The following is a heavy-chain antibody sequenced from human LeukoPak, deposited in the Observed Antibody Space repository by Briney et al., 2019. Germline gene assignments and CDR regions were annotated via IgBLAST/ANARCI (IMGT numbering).Heavy chain of an antibody. D-gene: IGHD2-21*01. CDR2: IYYSGST. CDR1: GGSISSYY. Sequence: SETLSLTCTVSGGSISSYYWSWIRQPPGKGLEWIGYIYYSGSTNYNPSLKSRVTISVDTSKNQFSLKLSSVTAADTAVYYCARSGLWSQSWFDPWAREPWSPSPQ. J-gene: IGHJ5*02. V-gene: IGHV4-59*01. CDR3: ARSGLWSQSWFDP.